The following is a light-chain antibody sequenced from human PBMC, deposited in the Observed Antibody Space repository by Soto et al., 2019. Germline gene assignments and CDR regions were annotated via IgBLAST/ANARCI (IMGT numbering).Light chain of an antibody. Sequence: DIQMTQSPSTLSASVGDRVTITCRASQSISSWLAWYQQKPGKAPKLLIYDAFSLESGVPSRFSGSGSGTEFPLTISSLQPDDFGTYYCQQYNISRTFGQGSKVEIK. CDR2: DAF. J-gene: IGKJ1*01. V-gene: IGKV1-5*01. CDR3: QQYNISRT. CDR1: QSISSW.